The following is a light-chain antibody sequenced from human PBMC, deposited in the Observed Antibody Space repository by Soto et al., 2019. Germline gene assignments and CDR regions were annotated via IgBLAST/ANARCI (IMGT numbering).Light chain of an antibody. CDR3: QVWDFVTE. Sequence: SYELTQPPSAAVAPGQAATITCGGYIIGSKSVHWYQQKPGQAPLLVIYADSDRPSGIPERFSGSNSGNTATLTISTVEAGDEAVYYCQVWDFVTEFGGGTKLTVL. CDR2: ADS. V-gene: IGLV3-21*02. CDR1: IIGSKS. J-gene: IGLJ3*02.